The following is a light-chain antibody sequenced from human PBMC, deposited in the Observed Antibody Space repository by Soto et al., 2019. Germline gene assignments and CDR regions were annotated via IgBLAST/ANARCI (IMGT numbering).Light chain of an antibody. J-gene: IGKJ2*01. CDR1: QTFSNTY. Sequence: EIVLTQSPDTLSLSPGESATLSCRASQTFSNTYLAWYQQKPGQAPRLLLYGASSRDPGIPDRVSGSGSGTDFTLTISRVEPEDFAVYYCQQYGSSPPFTFVHGTKLEIK. CDR2: GAS. CDR3: QQYGSSPPFT. V-gene: IGKV3-20*01.